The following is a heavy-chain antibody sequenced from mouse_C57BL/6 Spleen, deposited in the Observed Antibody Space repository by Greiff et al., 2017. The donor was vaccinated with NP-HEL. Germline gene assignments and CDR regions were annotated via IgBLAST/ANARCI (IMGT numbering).Heavy chain of an antibody. CDR1: GYAFSSSW. CDR3: ARFYAMDY. Sequence: VQLQQSGPELVKPGASVKLSCKASGYAFSSSWMNWVKQRPGKGLEWIGRIYPGDGDTNYNGKFKGKATLTADKSSSTAYMQLSRLTSEDSAVYFCARFYAMDYWGQGTSVTVAS. V-gene: IGHV1-82*01. CDR2: IYPGDGDT. J-gene: IGHJ4*01.